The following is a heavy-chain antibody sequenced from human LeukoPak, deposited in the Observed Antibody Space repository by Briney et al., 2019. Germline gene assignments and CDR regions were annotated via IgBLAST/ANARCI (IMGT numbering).Heavy chain of an antibody. D-gene: IGHD4-23*01. Sequence: ASVKVSCKASGYTFTGYYMHWVRQAPGQGLEWMGWINPNSGGTNYAQKFQGRVTMTRDTSISTAYMELSRLRSDDTAVYYCARALRRYGGNYAFDIWGQGTMVTVSS. V-gene: IGHV1-2*02. J-gene: IGHJ3*02. CDR3: ARALRRYGGNYAFDI. CDR2: INPNSGGT. CDR1: GYTFTGYY.